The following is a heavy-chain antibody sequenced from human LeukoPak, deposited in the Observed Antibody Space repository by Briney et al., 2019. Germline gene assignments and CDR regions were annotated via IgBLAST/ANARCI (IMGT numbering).Heavy chain of an antibody. CDR2: INPSGGST. CDR3: ARDLPTMVRGALPRNYFDY. J-gene: IGHJ4*02. CDR1: GYTFTSYY. V-gene: IGHV1-46*01. D-gene: IGHD3-10*01. Sequence: ASVKVSCKASGYTFTSYYMHWVRQAPGQWLEWMGIINPSGGSTSYAQKFQGRVIMTRDTSTSTVYMELSSLRSEATAVYYCARDLPTMVRGALPRNYFDYWGQGTLVTVSS.